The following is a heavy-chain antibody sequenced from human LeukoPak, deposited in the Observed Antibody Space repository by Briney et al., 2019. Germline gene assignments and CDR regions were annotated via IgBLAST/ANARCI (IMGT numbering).Heavy chain of an antibody. CDR3: ARDRGYGSGSYRSYGIDV. J-gene: IGHJ6*02. CDR1: GGSISSGGYS. D-gene: IGHD3-10*01. V-gene: IGHV4-30-2*01. CDR2: IYHSGST. Sequence: SSQTLSLTCAVSGGSISSGGYSWSWIRQPPGKGLEWIGYIYHSGSTYYNPSLKSRVTISVDRSKNQFSLKLSSVTAADTAVYYCARDRGYGSGSYRSYGIDVWGQGTTVTVSS.